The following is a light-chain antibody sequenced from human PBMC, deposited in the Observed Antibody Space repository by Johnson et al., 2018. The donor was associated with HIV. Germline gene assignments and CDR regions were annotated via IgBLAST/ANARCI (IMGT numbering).Light chain of an antibody. CDR3: GTWDSSLRVGF. CDR1: SSNIGSNY. J-gene: IGLJ1*01. Sequence: QSVLTQPPSVSAAPGQKVTISCSGSSSNIGSNYVSWYQQLPGRAPKLLIYDNNKRPSGIPDRFSGSKSGTSATLGITGLQTGDEADYYCGTWDSSLRVGFFGTGTKVTVL. CDR2: DNN. V-gene: IGLV1-51*01.